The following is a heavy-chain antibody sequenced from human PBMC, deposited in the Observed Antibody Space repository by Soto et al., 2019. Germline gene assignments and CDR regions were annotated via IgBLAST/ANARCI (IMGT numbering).Heavy chain of an antibody. CDR2: FDPEDGET. V-gene: IGHV1-24*01. J-gene: IGHJ4*02. CDR1: GYTLTELS. CDR3: AKDRQPDGIWTFDY. D-gene: IGHD3-9*01. Sequence: ASVKVSCKVSGYTLTELSMHWVRQAPGKGLEWMGGFDPEDGETIYADSVTGRFTISRDNSKNTLYLQMNSLRVEDTAVYYCAKDRQPDGIWTFDYWGQGTLVTVSS.